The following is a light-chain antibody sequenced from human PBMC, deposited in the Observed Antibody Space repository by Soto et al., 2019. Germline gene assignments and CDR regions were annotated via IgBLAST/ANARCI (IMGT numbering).Light chain of an antibody. Sequence: QSALTQPPSASGSPGQSVAICCTGTSSDVGGYNYVSWYQQHPGKAPKLMIYEVNKRPSGVPDRFSGSKSGNTASLTVAGLQAEDEADYYCSSYAGSSNVFGTGTRSPS. J-gene: IGLJ1*01. CDR2: EVN. CDR1: SSDVGGYNY. CDR3: SSYAGSSNV. V-gene: IGLV2-8*01.